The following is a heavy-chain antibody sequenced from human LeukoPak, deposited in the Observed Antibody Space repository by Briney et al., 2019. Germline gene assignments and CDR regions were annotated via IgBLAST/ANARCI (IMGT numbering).Heavy chain of an antibody. CDR1: GFTFSTYT. CDR2: IDSSSSYI. CDR3: AKVGLAGTSVYGVFDF. V-gene: IGHV3-21*01. J-gene: IGHJ3*01. D-gene: IGHD2-2*01. Sequence: GGSLRLSCAASGFTFSTYTMNWVRQAPGKGLEWFSSIDSSSSYIYYADSVKGRFTISRDNAKNSLYLQMNSLRAEDTAVYYCAKVGLAGTSVYGVFDFWGKGTMVTVSS.